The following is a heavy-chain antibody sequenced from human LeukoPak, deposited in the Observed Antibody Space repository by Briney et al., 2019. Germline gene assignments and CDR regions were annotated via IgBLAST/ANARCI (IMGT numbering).Heavy chain of an antibody. Sequence: PGGSLRLSCTASGFAFSVYAMTWLRQPPGKGLEWVSTINANSGTTSYAASVRGRFTISRDNSKNTLYLQLSTLRADDTATYYCAKPISGGLAVTADWFHPGAKEPWSSSPQ. CDR2: INANSGTT. D-gene: IGHD6-19*01. V-gene: IGHV3-23*01. CDR1: GFAFSVYA. J-gene: IGHJ5*01. CDR3: AKPISGGLAVTADWFHP.